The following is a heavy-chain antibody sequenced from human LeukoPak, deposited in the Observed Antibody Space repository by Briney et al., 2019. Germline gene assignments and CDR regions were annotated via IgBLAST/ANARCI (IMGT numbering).Heavy chain of an antibody. V-gene: IGHV4-59*01. CDR3: ARVGNWNDGWFDP. Sequence: SETLSLTCTVSGGSISSYYWSWIRQPPGKGLEWIGYIYYSGSTNYNPSLKSRVTISVDTSKNQFSLKLSSVTAADTAVYYCARVGNWNDGWFDPWGQVTLVTVSS. CDR2: IYYSGST. D-gene: IGHD1-20*01. J-gene: IGHJ5*02. CDR1: GGSISSYY.